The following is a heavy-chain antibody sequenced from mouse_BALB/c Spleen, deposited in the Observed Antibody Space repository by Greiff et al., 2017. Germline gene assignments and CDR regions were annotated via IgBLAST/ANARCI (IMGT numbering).Heavy chain of an antibody. J-gene: IGHJ3*01. D-gene: IGHD2-3*01. CDR2: IYPGDGDT. Sequence: VQLQQSGAELVRPGSSVKISCKASGYAFSSYWMNWVKQRPGQGLEWIGQIYPGDGDTNYNGKFKGKATLTADKSSSTAYMQLSSLTSEDSAVYFCARGRDDGYYGFAYWGQGTLVTVSA. CDR3: ARGRDDGYYGFAY. V-gene: IGHV1-80*01. CDR1: GYAFSSYW.